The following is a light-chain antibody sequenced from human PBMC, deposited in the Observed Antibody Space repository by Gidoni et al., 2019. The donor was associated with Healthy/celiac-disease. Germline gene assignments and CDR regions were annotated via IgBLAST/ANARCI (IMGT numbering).Light chain of an antibody. CDR1: SSNSGAGYD. J-gene: IGLJ2*01. Sequence: QSVLTQPPSVSGAPGQRVTISCTGSSSNSGAGYDVHWYQQLPGTAPKLLIYGISNRPSGVPDCFSGSKSGTSASLAITGLQAEDEADYYCQSYDSSLSGSGVFGGGTKLTVL. V-gene: IGLV1-40*01. CDR3: QSYDSSLSGSGV. CDR2: GIS.